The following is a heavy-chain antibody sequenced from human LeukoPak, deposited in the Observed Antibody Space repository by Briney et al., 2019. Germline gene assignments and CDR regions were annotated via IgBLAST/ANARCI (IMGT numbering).Heavy chain of an antibody. Sequence: GGSLRLSCAASGFTFSSYWVSWVRQAPGKGLEWVANIKQDGSEKYYVDSVKGRFTISRDNAKNSLYLQMNSLRAEDTAVYYCARDRPQTAYYDFWSGYYGSYYMDAWGQGTTVTVSS. CDR2: IKQDGSEK. V-gene: IGHV3-7*01. J-gene: IGHJ6*03. CDR1: GFTFSSYW. CDR3: ARDRPQTAYYDFWSGYYGSYYMDA. D-gene: IGHD3-3*01.